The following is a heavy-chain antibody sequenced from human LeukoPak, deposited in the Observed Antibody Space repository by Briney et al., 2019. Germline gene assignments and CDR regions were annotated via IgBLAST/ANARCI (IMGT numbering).Heavy chain of an antibody. CDR2: IHYSGST. J-gene: IGHJ4*02. CDR1: GGSISGYC. Sequence: PSETLSLTCTVSGGSISGYCWSWIRQPPGKGLEWIGEIHYSGSTNYNPTLKSRVNISVDTSKNKFSLKLSSVTAADTAVYYCARRHLGFCSGGSCRDFDYWGQGTLVTVSS. V-gene: IGHV4-34*01. D-gene: IGHD2-15*01. CDR3: ARRHLGFCSGGSCRDFDY.